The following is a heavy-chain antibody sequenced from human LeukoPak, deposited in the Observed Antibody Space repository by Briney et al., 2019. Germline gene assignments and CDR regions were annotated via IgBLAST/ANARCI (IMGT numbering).Heavy chain of an antibody. CDR2: MYYSGST. V-gene: IGHV4-30-4*01. J-gene: IGHJ5*02. D-gene: IGHD3-22*01. CDR3: ARPYYYDSRIDP. CDR1: GGSINSGDYY. Sequence: SETLSLTCTVSGGSINSGDYYWSWIRQPPGKGLEWIAYMYYSGSTYYNPSLKSRVTMSADTSKNQLSLKLSSVTAADTAVDYCARPYYYDSRIDPWGQGILVTVSS.